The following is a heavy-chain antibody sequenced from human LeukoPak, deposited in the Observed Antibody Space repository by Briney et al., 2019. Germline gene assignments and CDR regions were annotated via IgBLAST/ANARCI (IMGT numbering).Heavy chain of an antibody. CDR2: TYYRSMWYN. J-gene: IGHJ3*02. CDR3: ARDRGNWVGAHYYDAFDI. Sequence: SQTLSLTCAISGDSVSSNSAAWNWIRQSPSRGLEWLGRTYYRSMWYNDYAVSVKSRITINPDASKNQFSLQLKSVTPEDTAVYYCARDRGNWVGAHYYDAFDIWGQGTMVTVSS. CDR1: GDSVSSNSAA. D-gene: IGHD1-26*01. V-gene: IGHV6-1*01.